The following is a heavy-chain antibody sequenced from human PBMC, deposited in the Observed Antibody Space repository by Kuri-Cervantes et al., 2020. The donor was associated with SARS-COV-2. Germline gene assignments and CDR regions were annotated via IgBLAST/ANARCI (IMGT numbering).Heavy chain of an antibody. CDR1: GGSISSHY. V-gene: IGHV4-59*11. CDR2: IYYSGST. J-gene: IGHJ4*02. Sequence: SETLSLTCTVSGGSISSHYWSWIRQPPGKGLEWIGYIYYSGSTNYNPSLKSRVTISVDTSKNQFSLKLGSVAAADTAVYYCARDPNYYDSSGYYYFDYWGQGTLVTVSS. D-gene: IGHD3-22*01. CDR3: ARDPNYYDSSGYYYFDY.